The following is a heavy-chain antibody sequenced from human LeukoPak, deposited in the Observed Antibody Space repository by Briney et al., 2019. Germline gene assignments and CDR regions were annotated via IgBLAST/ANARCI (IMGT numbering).Heavy chain of an antibody. CDR1: GGSIRGYY. CDR2: IYTSGST. Sequence: SETLSLTCTVSGGSIRGYYWSWIRQPAGKALEWIGRIYTSGSTNYNPSLKSRVTMSVDTSKNQFSLKLSSVTAADTAVYYCARAGYSSGWYAFDPWGQGTLVTVSS. CDR3: ARAGYSSGWYAFDP. D-gene: IGHD6-19*01. V-gene: IGHV4-4*07. J-gene: IGHJ5*02.